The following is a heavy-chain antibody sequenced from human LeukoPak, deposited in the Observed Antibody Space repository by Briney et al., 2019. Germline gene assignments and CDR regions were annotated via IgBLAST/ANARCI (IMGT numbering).Heavy chain of an antibody. CDR2: ISSSSYI. D-gene: IGHD1-26*01. Sequence: GGSLRLSCAASGFTFSSYSMNWVRQAPGKGLEWVSSISSSSYIYYADSVKGRFTISRDNAKNSLYLQMNSLRAEDTAVYYCARVRVGATFPYYYYYMDVWGKGTTVTISS. CDR1: GFTFSSYS. CDR3: ARVRVGATFPYYYYYMDV. J-gene: IGHJ6*03. V-gene: IGHV3-21*01.